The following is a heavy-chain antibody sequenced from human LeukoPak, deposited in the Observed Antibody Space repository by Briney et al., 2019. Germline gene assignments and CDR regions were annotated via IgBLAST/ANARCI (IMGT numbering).Heavy chain of an antibody. V-gene: IGHV1-69*04. CDR2: IIPIFDIV. CDR3: ARAPAGMDV. D-gene: IGHD1-14*01. J-gene: IGHJ6*02. Sequence: SVKVSCKASGGTFSSYAISWVRQAPGQGLEWMGRIIPIFDIVNYTQKFQGRVTITADTITNTAYMELSSLRSEDTAVYFCARAPAGMDVWGQGTTVIVSS. CDR1: GGTFSSYA.